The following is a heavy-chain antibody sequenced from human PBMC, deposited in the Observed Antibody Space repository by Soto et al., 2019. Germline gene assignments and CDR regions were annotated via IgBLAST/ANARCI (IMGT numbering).Heavy chain of an antibody. J-gene: IGHJ4*02. Sequence: PSQTLSLTCAISGDSVSSNRAAWGWIRQSPSRGLEWLGRTYYRSKWYTDYAESVKSRITINPDTYKNQFSLQLNSVTPEDTAVYYCARELVLPWFDYWGQGTLVTVSS. CDR2: TYYRSKWYT. V-gene: IGHV6-1*01. CDR1: GDSVSSNRAA. D-gene: IGHD6-13*01. CDR3: ARELVLPWFDY.